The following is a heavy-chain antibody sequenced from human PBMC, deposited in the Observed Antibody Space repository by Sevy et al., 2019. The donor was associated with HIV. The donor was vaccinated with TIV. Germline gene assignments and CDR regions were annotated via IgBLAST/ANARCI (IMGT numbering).Heavy chain of an antibody. V-gene: IGHV4-34*01. CDR1: GGSFIGYY. CDR2: INHSGST. J-gene: IGHJ4*02. Sequence: SETLSLTCAVYGGSFIGYYWSWIRQPPGKGLEWIGEINHSGSTNYNPSLKSRVTISVDTSKNQFSLKLSSVTAADTAVYYCARGVGIAAAGTRFDYWGQGTLVTVSS. CDR3: ARGVGIAAAGTRFDY. D-gene: IGHD6-13*01.